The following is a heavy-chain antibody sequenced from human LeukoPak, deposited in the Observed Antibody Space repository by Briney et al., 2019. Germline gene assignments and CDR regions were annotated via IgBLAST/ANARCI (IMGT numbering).Heavy chain of an antibody. V-gene: IGHV3-53*01. CDR3: ARDFDSSSYFDY. CDR1: GFTVSSNY. D-gene: IGHD6-13*01. CDR2: IYSGGST. Sequence: GGSLRLSCAASGFTVSSNYMSWVRQAPGKGLEWVSVIYSGGSTYYADSVKGRFTISRDNSKNTLYLQMNGLRAEDTAVYYCARDFDSSSYFDYWGQGTLVTVSS. J-gene: IGHJ4*02.